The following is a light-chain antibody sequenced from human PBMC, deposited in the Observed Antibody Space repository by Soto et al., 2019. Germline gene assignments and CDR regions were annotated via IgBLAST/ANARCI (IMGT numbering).Light chain of an antibody. Sequence: DIQMTQSPSSLSASVGDRVTITCLASQSISSYLNWYHQKPGKAPKLLIYAASSLQSGVPSRFSGSGSGTDFTLTISSLQPEDFATYYCQQSYSTTITFGQGTRLENK. CDR2: AAS. CDR3: QQSYSTTIT. J-gene: IGKJ5*01. V-gene: IGKV1-39*01. CDR1: QSISSY.